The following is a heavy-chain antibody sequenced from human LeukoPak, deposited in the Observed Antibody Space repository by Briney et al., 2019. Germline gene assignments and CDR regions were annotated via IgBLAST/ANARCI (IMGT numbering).Heavy chain of an antibody. CDR3: ASDKLGTDAFDI. CDR2: IWYDGTNK. J-gene: IGHJ3*02. V-gene: IGHV3-33*01. CDR1: GFTFSSYG. Sequence: GGSLRLSCAASGFTFSSYGMHWVRQAPGKGLEWVAVIWYDGTNKYYADSVRGRFSISRDNSKNTLYLQMNSLRAEDTAVYYCASDKLGTDAFDIWGQGTVVTVSS. D-gene: IGHD7-27*01.